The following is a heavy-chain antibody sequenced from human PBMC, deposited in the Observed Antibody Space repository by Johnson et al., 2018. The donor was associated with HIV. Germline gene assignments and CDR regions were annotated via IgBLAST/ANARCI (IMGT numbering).Heavy chain of an antibody. J-gene: IGHJ3*02. CDR1: GFTFSSYA. CDR3: ARAVLLGPIPTDDAFDI. CDR2: INWNGGST. V-gene: IGHV3-20*04. D-gene: IGHD1-26*01. Sequence: VQLMESGGGVVQPGRSLRLSCAASGFTFSSYAMHWVRQAPGRGLEWISGINWNGGSTGYADSVKGRFTISRDNAKNSLYLQMNSLREEDTALYYCARAVLLGPIPTDDAFDIWGQGTMVTVSS.